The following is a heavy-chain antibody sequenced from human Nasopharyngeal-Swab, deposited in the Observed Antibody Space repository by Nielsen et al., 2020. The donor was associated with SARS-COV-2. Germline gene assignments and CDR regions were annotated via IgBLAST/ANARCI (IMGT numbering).Heavy chain of an antibody. CDR2: ISAYNGNT. CDR1: GYTFISYG. CDR3: ARDGSSGGATSAFDI. J-gene: IGHJ3*02. V-gene: IGHV1-18*01. D-gene: IGHD1-26*01. Sequence: ASVKVSCKASGYTFISYGISWVRQAPGQGLEWMGWISAYNGNTNYAQKLQGGVTMTRDTSTSTVYMELSSLRSEDTAVYYCARDGSSGGATSAFDIWGQGTMVTVSS.